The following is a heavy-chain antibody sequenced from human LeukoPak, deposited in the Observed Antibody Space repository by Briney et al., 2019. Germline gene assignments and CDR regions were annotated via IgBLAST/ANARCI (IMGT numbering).Heavy chain of an antibody. D-gene: IGHD3-22*01. CDR3: AREIPDDSSGYYSINFDY. V-gene: IGHV3-48*04. CDR1: GFTFSSYS. J-gene: IGHJ4*02. CDR2: ISSSSSTI. Sequence: GGSLRLSCAASGFTFSSYSMNWVRQAPGKGLEWVSYISSSSSTIYYADSVKGRFTISRDNAKNSLYLQMNSLRAEDTAVYYCAREIPDDSSGYYSINFDYWGQGTLVTVSS.